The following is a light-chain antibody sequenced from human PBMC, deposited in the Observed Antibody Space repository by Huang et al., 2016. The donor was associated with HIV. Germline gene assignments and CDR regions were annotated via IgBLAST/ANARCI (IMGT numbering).Light chain of an antibody. CDR3: QQYYSTPPWT. J-gene: IGKJ1*01. Sequence: DIVMTQSPDSLAVSLGERATMNCKSSQTVLYSSNNKNYLAWFPQKPGHPHKLLISWAATRESGVRDRFSGSGSGTDFTLNISSLQAEDVAVYYCQQYYSTPPWTFGQGTKVEIK. V-gene: IGKV4-1*01. CDR2: WAA. CDR1: QTVLYSSNNKNY.